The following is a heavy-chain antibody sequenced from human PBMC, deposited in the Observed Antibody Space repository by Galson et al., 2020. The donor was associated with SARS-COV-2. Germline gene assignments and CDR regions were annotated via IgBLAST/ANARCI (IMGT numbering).Heavy chain of an antibody. J-gene: IGHJ5*02. V-gene: IGHV4-4*02. Sequence: SETLSLTCAVSGGSISSSNWWSWVRQPPGKGLEWIGEIYHSGSTNYNPSLKSRVTISVDKSKNQFSLKLSSVTAADTAVYYCARDLPRLEHHWFDPWGQGTLVTVSS. CDR2: IYHSGST. CDR3: ARDLPRLEHHWFDP. D-gene: IGHD1-1*01. CDR1: GGSISSSNW.